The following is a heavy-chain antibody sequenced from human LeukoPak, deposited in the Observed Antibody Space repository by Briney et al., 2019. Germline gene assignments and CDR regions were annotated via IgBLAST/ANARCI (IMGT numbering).Heavy chain of an antibody. Sequence: GSLRLSCAASGFTFSSYWMSWVRQAPGKGLEWVANIKQDGSEIYYVDSVKGRFTISRDNAKNSLYLQMNSLRVEDTAVYYCATLLRRSPFDYWGQGTLATVSS. J-gene: IGHJ4*02. CDR2: IKQDGSEI. V-gene: IGHV3-7*05. CDR1: GFTFSSYW. CDR3: ATLLRRSPFDY.